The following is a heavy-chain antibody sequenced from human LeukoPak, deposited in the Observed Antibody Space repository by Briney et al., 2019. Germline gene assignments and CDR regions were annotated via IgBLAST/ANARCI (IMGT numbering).Heavy chain of an antibody. CDR2: ISYDGSNK. Sequence: GGSLRHSCAASGFTFSTYAMSWVRQAPGKGLEWVAVISYDGSNKYYADSVKGRFTISRDNSKNTGYLQMNSLRGDDTAVYYCAKSTGYSSGWFDYWGRGTLVTVSS. D-gene: IGHD6-19*01. CDR3: AKSTGYSSGWFDY. CDR1: GFTFSTYA. V-gene: IGHV3-30*18. J-gene: IGHJ4*02.